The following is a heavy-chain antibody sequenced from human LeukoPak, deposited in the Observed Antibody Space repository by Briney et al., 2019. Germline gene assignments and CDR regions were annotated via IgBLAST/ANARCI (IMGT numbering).Heavy chain of an antibody. CDR3: SKSLNY. J-gene: IGHJ4*02. Sequence: GGSLRLSCAASGFTFSSYSMNWVRQAPGKGLEWVANIKEDGSETYYVDSAKGRFTISRDNAKNSLFLQVDSLRVEDTAIYYCSKSLNYWGQGTLVTVSP. V-gene: IGHV3-7*01. CDR1: GFTFSSYS. CDR2: IKEDGSET.